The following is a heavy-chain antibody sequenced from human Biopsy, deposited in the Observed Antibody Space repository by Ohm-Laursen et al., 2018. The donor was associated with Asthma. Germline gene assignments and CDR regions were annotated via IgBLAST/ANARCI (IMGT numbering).Heavy chain of an antibody. V-gene: IGHV1-69*13. Sequence: SVKVSCKASGGTFGNYAISWVRQAPGLGLEWMGGISPVFGPTNYAQKFQGRVTISADDSTSTAYMELSSLSSEDTALYYCARGPEYVRSSGALDYWGQGTLVTVSS. J-gene: IGHJ4*02. CDR3: ARGPEYVRSSGALDY. CDR2: ISPVFGPT. D-gene: IGHD2-2*01. CDR1: GGTFGNYA.